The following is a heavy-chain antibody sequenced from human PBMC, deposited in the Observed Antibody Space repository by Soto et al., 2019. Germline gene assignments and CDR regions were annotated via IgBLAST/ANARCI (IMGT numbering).Heavy chain of an antibody. D-gene: IGHD4-4*01. J-gene: IGHJ4*02. CDR3: ARYLLLRVTLIPDS. CDR2: INPNSGGT. CDR1: GYTLTGFY. Sequence: GASVKVSCKSSGYTLTGFYMHWVRQAPGQGLEWMGWINPNSGGTNYAQKFQGRVTMTRDTSISTVYMELSRLRSDDTAVYYCARYLLLRVTLIPDSWGQGTLVTVSS. V-gene: IGHV1-2*02.